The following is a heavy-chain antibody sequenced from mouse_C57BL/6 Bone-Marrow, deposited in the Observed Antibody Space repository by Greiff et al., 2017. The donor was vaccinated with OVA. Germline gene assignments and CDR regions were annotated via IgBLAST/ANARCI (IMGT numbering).Heavy chain of an antibody. V-gene: IGHV7-1*01. J-gene: IGHJ3*01. D-gene: IGHD2-1*01. CDR3: ARDAFGNYAFAY. CDR2: SRNKANDYTT. CDR1: GFTFSDFY. Sequence: EVQRVESGGGLVQSGRSLRLSCATSGFTFSDFYMEWVRQAPGKGLEWIAASRNKANDYTTEYSASVKGRFIVSRDTSQSILYLQMNALRAEDTAIYYCARDAFGNYAFAYWGQGTLVTVSA.